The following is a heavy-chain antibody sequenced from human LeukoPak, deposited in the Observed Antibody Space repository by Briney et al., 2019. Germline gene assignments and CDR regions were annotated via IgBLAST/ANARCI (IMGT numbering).Heavy chain of an antibody. CDR1: GSIFTSYW. J-gene: IGHJ4*02. CDR3: ARKNYFDY. CDR2: IDPSDSYT. V-gene: IGHV5-10-1*01. Sequence: GASLQISCKGSGSIFTSYWISWGRQLPGKGLEWMGRIDPSDSYTNYSPSFQGHVTISADKSISTAYLQWSSLKASDTAMYYCARKNYFDYWGQGTLVTVSS.